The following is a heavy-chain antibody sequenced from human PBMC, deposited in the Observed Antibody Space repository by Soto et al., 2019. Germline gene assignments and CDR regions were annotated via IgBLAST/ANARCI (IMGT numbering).Heavy chain of an antibody. CDR2: ISYDGSNK. CDR1: GFTFSSYG. CDR3: TVAGTAYYFDY. Sequence: QVQLVESGGDVVQPGRSLRLSCAASGFTFSSYGMHWVRQAPGKGLEWVAVISYDGSNKYYADSVKGRFTISRDNSKNTLYLQMNSLRAEDTAVYYCTVAGTAYYFDYWGQGTLVTVSS. V-gene: IGHV3-30*03. J-gene: IGHJ4*02. D-gene: IGHD6-19*01.